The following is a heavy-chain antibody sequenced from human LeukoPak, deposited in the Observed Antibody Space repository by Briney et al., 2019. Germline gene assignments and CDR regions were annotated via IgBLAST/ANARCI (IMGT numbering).Heavy chain of an antibody. CDR3: ARADYYYYYMDV. CDR1: GFTFSSYS. CDR2: IRPSGDNT. V-gene: IGHV3-21*01. Sequence: PGGSLRLSCAASGFTFSSYSMNWVRQAPGKGLEWVSSIRPSGDNTYYGDSVKGRFTISRDNSKNTLYLQMNSLRAEDTAVYYCARADYYYYYMDVWGKGTTVTVSS. J-gene: IGHJ6*03.